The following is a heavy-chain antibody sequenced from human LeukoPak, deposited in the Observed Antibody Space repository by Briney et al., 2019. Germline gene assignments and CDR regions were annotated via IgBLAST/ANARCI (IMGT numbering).Heavy chain of an antibody. D-gene: IGHD3-22*01. Sequence: PSETLSLTCTVYGCAISSYYWSWIRQPPGNGLEWNGFIYYSGSTNYNPSLKSRVTISVDTSKNQFSLKLSSVTAADTAVYYCAREGYYDSSGYPTFDYWGQGTLVTVSS. CDR3: AREGYYDSSGYPTFDY. CDR1: GCAISSYY. J-gene: IGHJ4*02. CDR2: IYYSGST. V-gene: IGHV4-59*01.